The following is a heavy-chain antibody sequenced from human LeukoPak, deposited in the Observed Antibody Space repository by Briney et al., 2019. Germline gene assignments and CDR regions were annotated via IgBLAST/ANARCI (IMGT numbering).Heavy chain of an antibody. CDR2: IIPIFGTA. Sequence: SVKVSCKASGGTFSSYAISWVRQAPGQGLEWMGWIIPIFGTANYAQKFQGRVTITADESTSTAYMELSSLRSEDTAVYYCARDKGIVVVAATSWSFEYYFDYWGQGTLVTVSS. CDR1: GGTFSSYA. D-gene: IGHD2-15*01. J-gene: IGHJ4*02. CDR3: ARDKGIVVVAATSWSFEYYFDY. V-gene: IGHV1-69*13.